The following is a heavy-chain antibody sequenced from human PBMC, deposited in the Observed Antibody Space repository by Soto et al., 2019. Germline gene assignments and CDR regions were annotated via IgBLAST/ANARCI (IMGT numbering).Heavy chain of an antibody. V-gene: IGHV3-9*01. Sequence: EVQLVESGGRLVQPGRSLRLSCVGTGLNFDDFAMHWVRQAPGKGLEWVSGITWNSRGLAYADSVKGRFTSSSDNARNSLYLQMDSLRDEDTALYYCAKGRYDFWSPYYFDSWGQGTLVTVSA. CDR2: ITWNSRGL. J-gene: IGHJ4*02. CDR1: GLNFDDFA. D-gene: IGHD3-3*01. CDR3: AKGRYDFWSPYYFDS.